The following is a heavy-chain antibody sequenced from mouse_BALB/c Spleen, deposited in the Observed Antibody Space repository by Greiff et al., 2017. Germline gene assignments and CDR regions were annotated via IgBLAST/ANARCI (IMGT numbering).Heavy chain of an antibody. CDR1: GYTFTDYN. V-gene: IGHV1S29*02. CDR2: IYPYNGGT. Sequence: EVQLQQSGPELVKPGASVKISCKASGYTFTDYNMHWVKQSHGKSLEWIGYIYPYNGGTGYNQKFKSKATLTVDNSSSTAYMELRSLTSEDSAVYYCAREYDYFDYWGQGTTLTVSS. CDR3: AREYDYFDY. J-gene: IGHJ2*01. D-gene: IGHD5-1*01.